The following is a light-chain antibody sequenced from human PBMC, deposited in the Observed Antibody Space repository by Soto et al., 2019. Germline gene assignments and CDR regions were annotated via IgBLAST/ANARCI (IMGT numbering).Light chain of an antibody. J-gene: IGLJ1*01. CDR2: EVT. V-gene: IGLV2-23*02. CDR3: CSYAGSSSSI. CDR1: SSDVGTYNL. Sequence: QSALTQPASVSGSPGQSITISCSGTSSDVGTYNLVSWYQQYPGKAPRLMIYEVTKRPSGVSNRFSGSKSGNTASLTISGLQPEDEADYYCCSYAGSSSSIFGTGTKVTAL.